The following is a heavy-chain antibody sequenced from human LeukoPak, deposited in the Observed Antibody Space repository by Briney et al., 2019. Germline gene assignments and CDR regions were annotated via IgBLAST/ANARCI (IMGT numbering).Heavy chain of an antibody. Sequence: ASVKVSCKASGYTFTNYYMHWVRQAPAQGLEWMGIINPSDGSTSYAQKFQGRVTMTRNTSISTAYMELSSLRSEDTAVYYCARGHTAMDAFDIWGQGTMVTVSS. J-gene: IGHJ3*02. CDR3: ARGHTAMDAFDI. CDR2: INPSDGST. CDR1: GYTFTNYY. V-gene: IGHV1-46*01. D-gene: IGHD5-18*01.